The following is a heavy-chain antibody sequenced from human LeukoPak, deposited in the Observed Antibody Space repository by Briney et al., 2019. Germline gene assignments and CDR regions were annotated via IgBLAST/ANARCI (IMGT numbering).Heavy chain of an antibody. V-gene: IGHV1-69*05. CDR2: IIPIFGTA. CDR1: GGTFSSYA. D-gene: IGHD3-22*01. CDR3: ASQPYYYDSSGYSRAEDY. Sequence: SVRVSFKASGGTFSSYAISWVRQAPGQGLEWMGGIIPIFGTANYAQKFQGRVTITTDESTSTAYMELSSLRSEDTAVYYCASQPYYYDSSGYSRAEDYWGQRTLVTVSS. J-gene: IGHJ4*02.